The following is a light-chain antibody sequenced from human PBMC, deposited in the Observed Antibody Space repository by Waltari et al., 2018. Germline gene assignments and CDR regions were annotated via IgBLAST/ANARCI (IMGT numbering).Light chain of an antibody. CDR2: KNG. V-gene: IGLV1-47*01. Sequence: QSVLTQPPSASETPGQRVVISCSGSSSNIGTHYVYWYQRLSGMAPKLPIYKNGPRHSGGPVRISGFRSGSSASLVISGLRSEDEADYFCAVWDDSLSTCMFGGGTKLTV. CDR3: AVWDDSLSTCM. CDR1: SSNIGTHY. J-gene: IGLJ3*02.